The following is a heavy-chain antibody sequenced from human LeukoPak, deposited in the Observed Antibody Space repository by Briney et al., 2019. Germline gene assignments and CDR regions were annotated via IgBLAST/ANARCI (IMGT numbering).Heavy chain of an antibody. J-gene: IGHJ4*02. CDR2: IRYDGSNK. CDR3: AKGLHYNILTGFRRDYYFDY. Sequence: GGSLRLSCAASGFTFSSYGMHWVRQAPGKGLEWVAFIRYDGSNKYYADSVKGRFTISRDNSKNTLYLQMNSLRADDTAVYYCAKGLHYNILTGFRRDYYFDYWGQGTLVTVSS. D-gene: IGHD3-9*01. CDR1: GFTFSSYG. V-gene: IGHV3-30*02.